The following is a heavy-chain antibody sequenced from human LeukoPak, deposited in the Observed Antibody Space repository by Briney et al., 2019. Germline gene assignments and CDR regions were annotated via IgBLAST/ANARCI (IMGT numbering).Heavy chain of an antibody. CDR1: GFTFSTYA. D-gene: IGHD3-22*01. CDR3: AKRLSSSGYYPPFDY. V-gene: IGHV3-30*18. CDR2: ISYDGSNE. J-gene: IGHJ4*02. Sequence: PGRSLRLSCAASGFTFSTYAMHWVRQAPGKGLEWVAVISYDGSNEYYADSVKGRFTISRDNSKNTLYLQMNSLRAEDTAVYYCAKRLSSSGYYPPFDYWGQGTLVTVSS.